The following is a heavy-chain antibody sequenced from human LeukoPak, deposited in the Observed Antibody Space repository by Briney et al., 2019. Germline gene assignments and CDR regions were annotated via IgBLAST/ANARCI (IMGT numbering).Heavy chain of an antibody. J-gene: IGHJ4*02. Sequence: SVKVSCKASGGTFSSYAISWVRQAPGQGLEWMGGIIPIFGTANYAQKFQGRVTITADESTSTAYMELSSLRSEDTAVYYCASPLSPPYYDFWSGYPFDYWGQGTLVTVSS. V-gene: IGHV1-69*13. CDR2: IIPIFGTA. CDR3: ASPLSPPYYDFWSGYPFDY. D-gene: IGHD3-3*01. CDR1: GGTFSSYA.